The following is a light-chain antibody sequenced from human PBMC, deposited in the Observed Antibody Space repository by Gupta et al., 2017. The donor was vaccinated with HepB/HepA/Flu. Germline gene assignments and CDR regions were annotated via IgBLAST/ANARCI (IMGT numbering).Light chain of an antibody. Sequence: QSVLTQPASVSGSPGQSITISCTGTSSDVGYYDYVYWYQHHPGKAPKLIISDVTNRPSGVSHRFSGSKSGNTASLTISGLQAEDEADYSCASFTTSNTVVFGGGTKLTVL. V-gene: IGLV2-14*03. CDR3: ASFTTSNTVV. CDR1: SSDVGYYDY. J-gene: IGLJ2*01. CDR2: DVT.